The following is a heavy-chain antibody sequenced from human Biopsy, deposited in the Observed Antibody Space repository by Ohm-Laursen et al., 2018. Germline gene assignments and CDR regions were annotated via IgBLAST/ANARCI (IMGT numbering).Heavy chain of an antibody. V-gene: IGHV4-59*08. CDR2: ISNSGNT. CDR3: ARRGSGGRSFDY. D-gene: IGHD2-15*01. J-gene: IGHJ4*02. Sequence: SDTLSLTSSVSGDSINSSYWSWIRPAPGQGLVWIGFISNSGNTNYNPSLKSRVTISADTSKNQFSLKLGSVTVADTAVFYCARRGSGGRSFDYWGQGSLVTVSS. CDR1: GDSINSSY.